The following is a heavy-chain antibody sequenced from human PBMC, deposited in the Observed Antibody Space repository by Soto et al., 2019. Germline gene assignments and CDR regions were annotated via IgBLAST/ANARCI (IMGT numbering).Heavy chain of an antibody. Sequence: GGSLRLSCAASGFTFSSYGMHWVRQAPGKGLEWVAVIWFDGSNKYYADSVKGRFTISRDNSKNTLYLQMNSLRAEDKAVYYCARGPAVAADYYYGMDVWGQGTTVTVSS. CDR3: ARGPAVAADYYYGMDV. CDR2: IWFDGSNK. CDR1: GFTFSSYG. D-gene: IGHD6-19*01. V-gene: IGHV3-33*01. J-gene: IGHJ6*02.